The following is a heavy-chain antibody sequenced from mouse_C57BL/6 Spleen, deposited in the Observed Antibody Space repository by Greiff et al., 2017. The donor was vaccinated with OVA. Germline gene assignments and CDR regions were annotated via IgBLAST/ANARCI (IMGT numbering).Heavy chain of an antibody. J-gene: IGHJ1*03. CDR3: ASCYGSSSPYFDV. Sequence: VQLQQSGAELARPGASVKMSCKASGYTFTSYTMHWVKQRPGQGLEWIGYINPSSGNTKYNQKFKDKATLTVDKSSSTAYMQLSSLTSEDSAVYYCASCYGSSSPYFDVWGTGTTVTVSS. V-gene: IGHV1-4*01. CDR1: GYTFTSYT. D-gene: IGHD1-1*01. CDR2: INPSSGNT.